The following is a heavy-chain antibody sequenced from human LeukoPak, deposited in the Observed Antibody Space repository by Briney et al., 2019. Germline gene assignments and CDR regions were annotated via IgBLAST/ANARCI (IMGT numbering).Heavy chain of an antibody. D-gene: IGHD5-18*01. J-gene: IGHJ5*02. Sequence: SETLSLICTVSGGSISSGGYYWSWIRQHPGKGLEWIGYIYYSGSTYYNPSLKSRVTISVDTSKNQFSLKLSSVTAADTAVYYCAGDHGGYLYNWFDPWGQGTLVTVSS. V-gene: IGHV4-31*03. CDR3: AGDHGGYLYNWFDP. CDR1: GGSISSGGYY. CDR2: IYYSGST.